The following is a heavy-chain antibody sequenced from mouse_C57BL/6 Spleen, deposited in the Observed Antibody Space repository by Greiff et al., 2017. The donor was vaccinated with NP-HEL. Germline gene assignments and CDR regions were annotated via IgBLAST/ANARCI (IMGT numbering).Heavy chain of an antibody. V-gene: IGHV1-55*01. J-gene: IGHJ1*03. CDR3: ARWLITTVVADV. CDR1: GYTFTSYW. CDR2: IYPGSGST. Sequence: QVQLQQPGAELVKPGASVKMSCKASGYTFTSYWITWVKQRPGQGLEWIGDIYPGSGSTNYNEKFKSKATLTADTSSSTAYMQLSSLTSEDSAVYYCARWLITTVVADVWGTGTTVTVSS. D-gene: IGHD1-1*01.